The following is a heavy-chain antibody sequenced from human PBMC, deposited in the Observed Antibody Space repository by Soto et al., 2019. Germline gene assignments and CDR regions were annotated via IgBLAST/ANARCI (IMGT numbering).Heavy chain of an antibody. CDR2: ISGSGGST. CDR1: GFTFSSYA. J-gene: IGHJ6*02. CDR3: AKASPKQPLVRLSSYYYGMDV. V-gene: IGHV3-23*01. Sequence: EVQLLESGGGLVQPGGSLRLSCAASGFTFSSYAMSWVRQAPGKGLEWVSAISGSGGSTYYADSVKGRFTISRDNSKNTLYLQMNRLRAEDTAVYYCAKASPKQPLVRLSSYYYGMDVWGQGTTVTVSS. D-gene: IGHD6-13*01.